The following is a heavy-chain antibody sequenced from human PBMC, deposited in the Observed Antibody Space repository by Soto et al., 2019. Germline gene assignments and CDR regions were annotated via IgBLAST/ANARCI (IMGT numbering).Heavy chain of an antibody. V-gene: IGHV1-69*12. Sequence: QVQLVQSGAEVKKPGSSMKVSCKAFGGTFSSYAISWVRQAPGQGLEWMGGIIPIFGTADYAQKFHGRVTITADESTSTAYMELSSLRSEDTAVYYCARGITGTVTYYYGLAVWGQGTTVTVSS. D-gene: IGHD1-20*01. J-gene: IGHJ6*02. CDR1: GGTFSSYA. CDR2: IIPIFGTA. CDR3: ARGITGTVTYYYGLAV.